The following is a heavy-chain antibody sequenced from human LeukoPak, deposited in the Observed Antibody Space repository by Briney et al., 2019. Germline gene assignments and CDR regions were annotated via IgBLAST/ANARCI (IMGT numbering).Heavy chain of an antibody. Sequence: PGGSVRLSCAGCGFTFSCYAMSLVPEAPGKGLEGVSAISDTGATPHHADSVKGRLTISRDNSRSTLYLQMNSLRAEDTALYYCAKDTSIGRYCTNGVCSPFDYWGQGTLVTVSS. J-gene: IGHJ4*02. CDR3: AKDTSIGRYCTNGVCSPFDY. D-gene: IGHD2-8*01. V-gene: IGHV3-23*01. CDR2: ISDTGATP. CDR1: GFTFSCYA.